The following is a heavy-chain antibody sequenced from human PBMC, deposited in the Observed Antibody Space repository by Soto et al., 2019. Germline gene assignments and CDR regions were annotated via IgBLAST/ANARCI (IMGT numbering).Heavy chain of an antibody. D-gene: IGHD4-17*01. J-gene: IGHJ3*02. CDR3: ARPDDSGAFDI. CDR1: GYTFTGYY. V-gene: IGHV1-2*02. Sequence: QVQLVQSGAEVKKPGASVKVSCKASGYTFTGYYMHWVRQAPGQGLEWMGWINPNSGGTNYAQKCQGRVTMTRDTSISTAYMELSRLRSDDTAVYYCARPDDSGAFDIWGQGTMVTVSS. CDR2: INPNSGGT.